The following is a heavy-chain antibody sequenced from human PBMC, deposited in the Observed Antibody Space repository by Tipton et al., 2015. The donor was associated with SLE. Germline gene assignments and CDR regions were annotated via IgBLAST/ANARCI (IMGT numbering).Heavy chain of an antibody. CDR1: GGSFSGYY. Sequence: TLSLTCAVYGGSFSGYYWSWIRQPPGKGLEWIGYIYYSGSTNYNPSLKSRVTISVDTSKNQFSLKLSSVTAADTAVYYCARVTSSSWFFDYWGQGTLVTVSS. D-gene: IGHD6-13*01. CDR2: IYYSGST. CDR3: ARVTSSSWFFDY. J-gene: IGHJ4*02. V-gene: IGHV4-59*12.